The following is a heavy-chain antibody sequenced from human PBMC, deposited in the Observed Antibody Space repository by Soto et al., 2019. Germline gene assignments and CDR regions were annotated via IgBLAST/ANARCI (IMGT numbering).Heavy chain of an antibody. Sequence: VSCNASLYTFTSYYMHWVRQAPGQGLEWMGIINPSGGSTSYAQKFQGRVTMTRDTSTSTVYMELSSLRSEDTAVYYCARDLKMGIAAPDAFDIWGQGTMVTV. V-gene: IGHV1-46*01. D-gene: IGHD6-13*01. CDR3: ARDLKMGIAAPDAFDI. CDR1: LYTFTSYY. CDR2: INPSGGST. J-gene: IGHJ3*02.